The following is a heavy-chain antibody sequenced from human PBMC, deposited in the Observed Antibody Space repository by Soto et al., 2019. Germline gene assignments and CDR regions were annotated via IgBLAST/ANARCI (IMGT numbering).Heavy chain of an antibody. V-gene: IGHV3-7*01. Sequence: GSLRLSCVASGFTFSSSWMSWVRQAPGKGLEWVANINQDGSENYDLDSVKGRFTISRDNAKNSLYLQMNSLRAEDTAVYYCARELIVLPAEYLQLWGQGTLGTVSS. J-gene: IGHJ1*01. CDR2: INQDGSEN. CDR1: GFTFSSSW. CDR3: ARELIVLPAEYLQL. D-gene: IGHD1-26*01.